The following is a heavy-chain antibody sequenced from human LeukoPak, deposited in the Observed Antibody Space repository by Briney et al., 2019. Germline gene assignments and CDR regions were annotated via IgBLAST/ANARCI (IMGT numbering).Heavy chain of an antibody. CDR3: VRRYNTGWYFDP. CDR2: VKPSGDT. J-gene: IGHJ2*01. CDR1: GGSINTGSDY. D-gene: IGHD1-14*01. V-gene: IGHV4-61*02. Sequence: SDTLSLTCTVSGGSINTGSDYWSWIRQPAGRGLEWVGRVKPSGDTNYNPSLKSRVSLSIEPSMNLFSMNLNYVTAADTGMYYCVRRYNTGWYFDPWGRGTLVTVSS.